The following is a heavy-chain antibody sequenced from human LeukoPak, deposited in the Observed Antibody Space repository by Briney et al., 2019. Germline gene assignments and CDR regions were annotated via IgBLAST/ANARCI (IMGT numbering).Heavy chain of an antibody. D-gene: IGHD3-22*01. Sequence: SVKVSCKASGGTFSSYAISWVRQAPGQGLEWMGGIIPIFGTANYAQKFQGRVTITADESTSTAYMELSSLRSEDTAVYYCARGQTFDYYDSSGYYYWGQGTLVTVSS. V-gene: IGHV1-69*01. CDR3: ARGQTFDYYDSSGYYY. CDR1: GGTFSSYA. CDR2: IIPIFGTA. J-gene: IGHJ4*02.